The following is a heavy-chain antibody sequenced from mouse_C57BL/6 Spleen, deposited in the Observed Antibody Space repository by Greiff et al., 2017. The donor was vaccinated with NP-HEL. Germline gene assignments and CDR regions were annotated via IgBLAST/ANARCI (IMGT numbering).Heavy chain of an antibody. J-gene: IGHJ1*03. V-gene: IGHV1-61*01. Sequence: VQLQQPGAELVRPGSSVKLSCKASGYTFTSYWMDWVKQRPGQGLEWIGNIYPSDSETHYNQKFKDKATLTVDKSSSTAYMQLSSLTSEDSAVYYCARSDYDFHWYFDVWGTGTTVTVSS. CDR3: ARSDYDFHWYFDV. CDR1: GYTFTSYW. CDR2: IYPSDSET. D-gene: IGHD2-4*01.